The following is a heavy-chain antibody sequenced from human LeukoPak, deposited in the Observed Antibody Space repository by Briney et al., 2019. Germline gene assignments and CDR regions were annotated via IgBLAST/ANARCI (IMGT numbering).Heavy chain of an antibody. V-gene: IGHV3-7*01. CDR1: GSISSSYW. J-gene: IGHJ4*02. Sequence: PGGSLRLSCAASGSISSSYWMSCVRQAPGKGLEWVANIKQDGSERYYGDSVKGRFTISRDNAKNSLYLQMSSLRAEDTAVYYCARDVPLMGASKTRYFDYWGQGTLVTVSS. CDR2: IKQDGSER. D-gene: IGHD1-26*01. CDR3: ARDVPLMGASKTRYFDY.